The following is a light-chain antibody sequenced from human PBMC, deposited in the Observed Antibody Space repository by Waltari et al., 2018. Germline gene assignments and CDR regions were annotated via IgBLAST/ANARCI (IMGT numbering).Light chain of an antibody. CDR1: QSVSNN. J-gene: IGKJ1*01. V-gene: IGKV3-15*01. Sequence: IAMTQSPATLSVSPGERATLPCRASQSVSNNLVWYQQKPGQAPRLLIYDASTRATDIPARFSGSGSGTEFTLTISSLQSEDSAVYYCQQYNTWLRTFGQGTKVEI. CDR3: QQYNTWLRT. CDR2: DAS.